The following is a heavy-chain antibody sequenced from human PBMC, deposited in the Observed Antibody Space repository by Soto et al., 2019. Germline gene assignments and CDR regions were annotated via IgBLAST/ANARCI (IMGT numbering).Heavy chain of an antibody. CDR3: ARDGSPYYYYGMDV. J-gene: IGHJ6*02. D-gene: IGHD3-10*01. CDR2: ISYDGSNK. Sequence: QVQLVESGGSVVQPGGSLRLSCAASGFTFSSYAMHWVRQAPGKGLEWVAVISYDGSNKYYADSVKGRFTISRDHFKNPLYLQMNSPRAEDTAVYYCARDGSPYYYYGMDVWGQGTTVTVSS. V-gene: IGHV3-30-3*01. CDR1: GFTFSSYA.